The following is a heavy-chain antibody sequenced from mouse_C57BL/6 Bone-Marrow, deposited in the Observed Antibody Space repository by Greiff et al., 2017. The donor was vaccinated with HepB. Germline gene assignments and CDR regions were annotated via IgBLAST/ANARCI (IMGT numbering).Heavy chain of an antibody. CDR2: IRNKANGYTT. Sequence: EVKVEESGGGLVQPGGSLSLSCAASGFTFTDYYMSWVRQPPGKALEWLGFIRNKANGYTTEYSASVKGRFTISRDNSQSILYLQMNALRAEDSATYYCARYGYYGSWYYFDYWGQGTTLTVSS. V-gene: IGHV7-3*01. D-gene: IGHD1-1*01. CDR3: ARYGYYGSWYYFDY. J-gene: IGHJ2*01. CDR1: GFTFTDYY.